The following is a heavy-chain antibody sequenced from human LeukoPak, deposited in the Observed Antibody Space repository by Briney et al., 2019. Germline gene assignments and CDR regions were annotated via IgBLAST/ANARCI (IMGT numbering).Heavy chain of an antibody. J-gene: IGHJ3*02. CDR3: AKDYQHSDAFDI. V-gene: IGHV3-23*01. CDR1: GFTFSSYA. Sequence: PGGSLRLSCAASGFTFSSYAMSWVRQPPGKGLEWVSAISGSGGSTYYADSVKGRFTISRNNSKNTLYLQMNSLRAEDTAVYYCAKDYQHSDAFDIWGQGTMVTVSS. CDR2: ISGSGGST. D-gene: IGHD2-2*01.